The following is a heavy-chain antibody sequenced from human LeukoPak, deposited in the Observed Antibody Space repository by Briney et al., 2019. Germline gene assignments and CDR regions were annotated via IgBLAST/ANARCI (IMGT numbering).Heavy chain of an antibody. CDR3: ATKGLLDAFDI. V-gene: IGHV3-15*01. D-gene: IGHD3-22*01. CDR2: IKSRADGGTP. Sequence: PGGSLRLSCAASGFTFNDAWMIWVRQAPGKGLEWVGRIKSRADGGTPDYAAHVTGRITISRDVSNGTLFLQKNSLTTEDTAVFYCATKGLLDAFDIWGQGTMVIVSS. J-gene: IGHJ3*02. CDR1: GFTFNDAW.